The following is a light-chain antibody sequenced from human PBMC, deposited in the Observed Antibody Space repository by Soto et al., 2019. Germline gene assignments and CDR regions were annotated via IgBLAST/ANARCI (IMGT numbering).Light chain of an antibody. CDR3: QQHSHWPPWT. J-gene: IGKJ1*01. CDR2: GAS. V-gene: IGKV3-11*01. CDR1: QNVRTF. Sequence: EVVLTQSPATLSLSPGERATLSCRASQNVRTFLDWYQQKPGQAPRLLIYGASNKATGIPARFSGSGSGTDFTLTIRSLEPEDFAVYYCQQHSHWPPWTFGQGTRVEIQ.